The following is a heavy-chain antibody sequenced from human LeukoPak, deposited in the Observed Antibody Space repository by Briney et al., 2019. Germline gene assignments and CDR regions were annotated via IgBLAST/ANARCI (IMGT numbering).Heavy chain of an antibody. Sequence: GRYLRLSCAASGFTFSSYGMHWVRQAPGKGLEWVAVIWYDGSNKYYADSVKGRFTISRDNSKNTLYLQMNSLRAEDTAVYYCARVGYSYALYYFDYWGQGTLVTVSS. V-gene: IGHV3-33*01. CDR1: GFTFSSYG. CDR3: ARVGYSYALYYFDY. J-gene: IGHJ4*02. CDR2: IWYDGSNK. D-gene: IGHD5-18*01.